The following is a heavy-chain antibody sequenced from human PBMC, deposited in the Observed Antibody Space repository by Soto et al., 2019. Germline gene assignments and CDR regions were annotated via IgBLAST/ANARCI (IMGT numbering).Heavy chain of an antibody. CDR3: AKDLWAYNSGWSAFDY. CDR2: ISYDGSHM. Sequence: QVQLVESGGGVDQPGRSLRLSCAASGFSLRTYGMHWVRQAPGKGLEWVAVISYDGSHMYYADSVKGRFTISRDFSKNTLYLQMNSLRAEDAAVYFCAKDLWAYNSGWSAFDYWGQGTLVAVSS. V-gene: IGHV3-30*18. CDR1: GFSLRTYG. J-gene: IGHJ4*02. D-gene: IGHD6-19*01.